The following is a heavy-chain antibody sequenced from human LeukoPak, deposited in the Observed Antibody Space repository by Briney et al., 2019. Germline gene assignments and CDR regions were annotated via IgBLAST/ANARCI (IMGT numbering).Heavy chain of an antibody. V-gene: IGHV1-8*03. CDR1: GYTFTSYD. CDR3: ARGGYYYDSSGYDP. Sequence: VASVKVSCKASGYTFTSYDINWVRQATGQGLEWMGWMNPNSGNTGYAQKFQGRVTITRNTSTSTAYMELSSLRSEDTAVYYCARGGYYYDSSGYDPWGQGTLVTVSS. D-gene: IGHD3-22*01. J-gene: IGHJ5*02. CDR2: MNPNSGNT.